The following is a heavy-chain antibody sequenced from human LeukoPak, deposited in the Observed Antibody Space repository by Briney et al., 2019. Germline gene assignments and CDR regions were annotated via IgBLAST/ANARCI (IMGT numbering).Heavy chain of an antibody. CDR2: INPNSGNT. D-gene: IGHD6-13*01. Sequence: ASVKVSCKASRYSFTSYDINWVRQATGQGLEWMGWINPNSGNTDYAQKFQGRVTMTRNTSISTAYMELRSLKSEDTAVYYCARGYSSSWHSNVYFDYWGQGTLVTVSS. V-gene: IGHV1-8*01. J-gene: IGHJ4*02. CDR1: RYSFTSYD. CDR3: ARGYSSSWHSNVYFDY.